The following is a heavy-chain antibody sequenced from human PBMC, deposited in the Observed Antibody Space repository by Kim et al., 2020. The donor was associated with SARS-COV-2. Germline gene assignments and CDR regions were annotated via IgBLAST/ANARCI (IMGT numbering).Heavy chain of an antibody. CDR3: ARGPVGYDSSGYYRPLDY. V-gene: IGHV4-59*13. J-gene: IGHJ4*02. CDR2: IYYSGST. D-gene: IGHD3-22*01. CDR1: GGSISSYY. Sequence: SETLSLTCTVSGGSISSYYWSWIRQPPGKGLEWIGYIYYSGSTNYNPSLKSRVTISVDTSKNQFSLKLSSVTAADTAVYYCARGPVGYDSSGYYRPLDYWGQGTLVTVSS.